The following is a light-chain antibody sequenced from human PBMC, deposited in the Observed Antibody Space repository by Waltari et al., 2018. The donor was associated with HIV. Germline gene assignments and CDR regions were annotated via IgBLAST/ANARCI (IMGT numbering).Light chain of an antibody. CDR1: ALTKQY. J-gene: IGLJ3*02. Sequence: SYELTQPPSVSVSPGQTARITCSGDALTKQYAHWYHQKSGQAPVLVIYKDSERPSGIPERFSGSSSGTTVTLTISGVQPEDEADYYCQSADRSGSWVFGGGTKLTVL. CDR3: QSADRSGSWV. CDR2: KDS. V-gene: IGLV3-25*03.